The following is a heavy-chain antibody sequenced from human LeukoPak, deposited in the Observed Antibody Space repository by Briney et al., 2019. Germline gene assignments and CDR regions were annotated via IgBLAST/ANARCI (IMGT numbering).Heavy chain of an antibody. J-gene: IGHJ3*01. CDR2: FSRNGVTT. Sequence: GGSLRLSCGAFGFTMHWVRQVPGKGLEWVSLFSRNGVTTYYAESVRGRFTISRDNSKNSVYLQMDSLTTEDTAVYYCAKEKDTIYFDLWGQGTMVTVSA. D-gene: IGHD2-15*01. CDR1: GFT. V-gene: IGHV3-43*01. CDR3: AKEKDTIYFDL.